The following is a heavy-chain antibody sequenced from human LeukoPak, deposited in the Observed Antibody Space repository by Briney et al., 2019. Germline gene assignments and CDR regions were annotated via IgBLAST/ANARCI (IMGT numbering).Heavy chain of an antibody. J-gene: IGHJ4*02. Sequence: ASVTVSCKASGYPFSGFRISWVRQAPGQRLEWMGWISPYNGEASYSQVVQDRVTMTTDISTGTADMELRGLKSDDTAVYYCARVGGGNYYYFDSWGQGTLVSVSS. CDR3: ARVGGGNYYYFDS. CDR2: ISPYNGEA. D-gene: IGHD5-24*01. CDR1: GYPFSGFR. V-gene: IGHV1-18*01.